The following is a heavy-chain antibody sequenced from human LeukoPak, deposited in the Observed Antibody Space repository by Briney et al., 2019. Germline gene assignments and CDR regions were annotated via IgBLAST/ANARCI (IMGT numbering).Heavy chain of an antibody. CDR2: ISGSGGST. J-gene: IGHJ4*02. D-gene: IGHD1-26*01. CDR1: GFTFSSYA. Sequence: PGGSLRLSCAASGFTFSSYAMSWVRQAPGKGLEWSSAISGSGGSTYYADSVKGRFTISRDNSKNTLYLQMNSLRAEDTAVYYCAKVPVGTKYYFDYWGQGTLVTVSS. V-gene: IGHV3-23*01. CDR3: AKVPVGTKYYFDY.